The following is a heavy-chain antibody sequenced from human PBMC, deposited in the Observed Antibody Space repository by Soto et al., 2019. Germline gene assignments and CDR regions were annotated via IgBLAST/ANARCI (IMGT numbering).Heavy chain of an antibody. J-gene: IGHJ5*02. V-gene: IGHV4-34*01. D-gene: IGHD6-6*01. CDR3: ARGIVAVDIEARPPGGGFDP. Sequence: SETLSLTCAVYGGSFSGYYWSWIRQPPGKGLEWIGEINHSGSTNYNPSLKSRVTISVDTSKDQFSLKLSSVTAADTAVYYCARGIVAVDIEARPPGGGFDPWGQGTLVTVYS. CDR2: INHSGST. CDR1: GGSFSGYY.